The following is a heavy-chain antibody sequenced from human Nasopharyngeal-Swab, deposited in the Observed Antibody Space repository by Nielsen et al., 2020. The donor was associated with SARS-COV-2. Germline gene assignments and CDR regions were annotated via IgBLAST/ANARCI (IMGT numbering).Heavy chain of an antibody. V-gene: IGHV1-46*01. J-gene: IGHJ1*01. D-gene: IGHD6-19*01. CDR2: INPSGGST. CDR3: ARVGDSGWYPGKYFQH. CDR1: GYTFTGYY. Sequence: ASVKVSCKASGYTFTGYYMHWVRQAPGQGLEWMGIINPSGGSTSYAQKFQGRVTMTRDTSTSTVYMELSSLRSEDTAVYYCARVGDSGWYPGKYFQHWGQGTLVTVSS.